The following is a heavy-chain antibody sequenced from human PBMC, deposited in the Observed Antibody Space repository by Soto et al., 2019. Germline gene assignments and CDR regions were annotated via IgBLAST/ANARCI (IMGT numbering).Heavy chain of an antibody. CDR2: IIPIFGTA. Sequence: ASVKVSCKASGGTFSSYAISWVRQAPGQGLEWMGGIIPIFGTANYAQKFQGRVTITADESTSTAYMELSSLRSEDTAVYYCARLRGLRFLERSYLPWGQGTLVTVSS. V-gene: IGHV1-69*13. J-gene: IGHJ5*02. CDR1: GGTFSSYA. CDR3: ARLRGLRFLERSYLP. D-gene: IGHD3-3*01.